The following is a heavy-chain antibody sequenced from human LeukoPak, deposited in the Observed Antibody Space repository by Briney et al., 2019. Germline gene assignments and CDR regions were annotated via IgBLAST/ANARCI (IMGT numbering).Heavy chain of an antibody. J-gene: IGHJ4*02. CDR2: ISGSGGST. D-gene: IGHD6-19*01. V-gene: IGHV3-23*01. CDR1: GFTFSSYA. CDR3: AKDFSSGWYGAFDY. Sequence: GGSLRLSCAASGFTFSSYAMSWVRQAPGKGLEWVSAISGSGGSTYYADSVKGRFTISRDSSKNTLYLQMNSLRAEDTAVYYCAKDFSSGWYGAFDYWGQGTLVTVSS.